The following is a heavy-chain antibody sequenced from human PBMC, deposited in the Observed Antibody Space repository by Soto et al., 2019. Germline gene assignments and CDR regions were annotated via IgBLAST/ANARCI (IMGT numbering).Heavy chain of an antibody. CDR2: IYHSGST. J-gene: IGHJ4*02. D-gene: IGHD4-17*01. CDR1: GGSISSGGYS. V-gene: IGHV4-30-2*01. Sequence: PSETLSLTCAVSGGSISSGGYSWSWIRQPPGKGLEWTGYIYHSGSTYYNPSLKSRVTISVDRSKNQFSLKLSSVTAADTAVYYCARAYGYYFDYWGQGTLVTVSS. CDR3: ARAYGYYFDY.